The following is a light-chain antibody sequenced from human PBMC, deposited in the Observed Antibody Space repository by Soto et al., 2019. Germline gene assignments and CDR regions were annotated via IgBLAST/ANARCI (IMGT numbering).Light chain of an antibody. V-gene: IGKV3-11*01. J-gene: IGKJ4*01. Sequence: EIVLTQSPATLSLSPWARDTLSCWSSQSVSTYLAWYQQKPGQAPRLLIYDASNRAAGGPARFSGSGSGTDFTLTLSSLEPEDFAIYYCQQRTSLTFGGGTKVEI. CDR1: QSVSTY. CDR2: DAS. CDR3: QQRTSLT.